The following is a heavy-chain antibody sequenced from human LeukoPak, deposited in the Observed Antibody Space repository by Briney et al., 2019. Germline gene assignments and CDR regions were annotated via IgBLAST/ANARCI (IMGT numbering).Heavy chain of an antibody. CDR1: GYTFTSYG. Sequence: ASVKVSCKASGYTFTSYGISWVRQAPGQGLERMGWISPYNTNTNNVQNLQARVTMTTDTSTSTAYMELKSLRSDDTAVYYCARDRSGYEGGDYWGQGTLVTVSS. J-gene: IGHJ4*02. V-gene: IGHV1-18*01. CDR2: ISPYNTNT. CDR3: ARDRSGYEGGDY. D-gene: IGHD5-12*01.